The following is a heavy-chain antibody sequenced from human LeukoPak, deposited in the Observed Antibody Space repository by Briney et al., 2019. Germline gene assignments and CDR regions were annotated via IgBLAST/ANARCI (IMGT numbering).Heavy chain of an antibody. D-gene: IGHD1-26*01. Sequence: PSETLSLTCTVSGSSISSYYWGWTRQPPGKGLEWIGTIYYSGSTYYNPSLKSRVTISVDTSKNQFSLKLSSVTAADTAVYYCARQGSGNYLSPVNYWGQGTLVTVSS. CDR1: GSSISSYY. CDR3: ARQGSGNYLSPVNY. CDR2: IYYSGST. J-gene: IGHJ4*02. V-gene: IGHV4-39*01.